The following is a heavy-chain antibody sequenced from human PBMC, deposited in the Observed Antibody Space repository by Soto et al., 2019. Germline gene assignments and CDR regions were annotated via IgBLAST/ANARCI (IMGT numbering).Heavy chain of an antibody. CDR3: ARYCSGGSCYSYYYMDV. CDR1: GGSFSGYY. J-gene: IGHJ6*03. D-gene: IGHD2-15*01. Sequence: SETLSLTCAVYGGSFSGYYWSWIRQPPGKGLEWIGEINHSGSTNYNPSPKSRVTIAVDTSKNQCSLKLSSVTAADTAVYFCARYCSGGSCYSYYYMDVWGKGTTVTVSS. CDR2: INHSGST. V-gene: IGHV4-34*01.